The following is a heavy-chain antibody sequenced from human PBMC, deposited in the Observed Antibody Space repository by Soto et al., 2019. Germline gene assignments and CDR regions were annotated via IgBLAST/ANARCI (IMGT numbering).Heavy chain of an antibody. CDR1: GFTFSHYG. Sequence: QVQLVESGGGVVQPGRSLRLSCAASGFTFSHYGIHWVRQAPGKGLEWLAVISYDGSNKHYADSVKGRFTVSRDNSKNTLYLQMNSLRAEVTAVYFCARYSGKYQGPIDYWGQGTLVTVSS. V-gene: IGHV3-30*03. CDR3: ARYSGKYQGPIDY. D-gene: IGHD1-26*01. CDR2: ISYDGSNK. J-gene: IGHJ4*02.